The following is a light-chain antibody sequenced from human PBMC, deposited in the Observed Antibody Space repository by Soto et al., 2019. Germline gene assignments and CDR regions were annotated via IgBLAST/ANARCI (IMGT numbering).Light chain of an antibody. J-gene: IGKJ3*01. CDR2: GAS. CDR3: QHYGSSPIFS. V-gene: IGKV3-20*01. Sequence: EIVLTQSPGTLSLSPGDSATLSCRASQSVSSTFLAWYQHKPGRPPRLLIHGASSRATGIPDRFTGSGSGTDFTLTISRLEPEDFAVYYCQHYGSSPIFSFGPGTRVDI. CDR1: QSVSSTF.